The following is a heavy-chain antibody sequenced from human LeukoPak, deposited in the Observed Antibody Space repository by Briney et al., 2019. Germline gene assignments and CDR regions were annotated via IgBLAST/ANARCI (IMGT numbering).Heavy chain of an antibody. CDR1: GYTFTSYA. J-gene: IGHJ5*02. D-gene: IGHD3-3*01. CDR2: TSAYNGNT. V-gene: IGHV1-18*01. Sequence: ASVKVSCKASGYTFTSYAMHWVRQAPGQGLEWMGWTSAYNGNTNYAQKLQGRVTMTTDTSTSTAYMELRSLRSDDTAVYYCARFRLHDFWSGYYTEHNWFDPWGQGTLVTVSS. CDR3: ARFRLHDFWSGYYTEHNWFDP.